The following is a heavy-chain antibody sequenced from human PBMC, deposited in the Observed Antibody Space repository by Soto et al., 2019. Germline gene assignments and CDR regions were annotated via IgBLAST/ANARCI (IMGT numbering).Heavy chain of an antibody. CDR1: GYTFTSYD. CDR2: MNPNSGNT. J-gene: IGHJ6*03. V-gene: IGHV1-8*01. D-gene: IGHD3-3*01. CDR3: ATVVDDFYYMDC. Sequence: GASVKVSCKASGYTFTSYDINWVRQATGQGLEWMGWMNPNSGNTGYAQKFQGRVTMTRNTSISTAYMELSSLRSEDTAVYYCATVVDDFYYMDCWGKGTTLTVSS.